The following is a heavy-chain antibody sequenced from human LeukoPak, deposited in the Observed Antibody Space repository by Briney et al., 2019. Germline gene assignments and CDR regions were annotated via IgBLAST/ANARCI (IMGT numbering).Heavy chain of an antibody. CDR3: ARVVVPAAPADWFDP. CDR1: GGSISSGSYY. D-gene: IGHD2-2*01. J-gene: IGHJ5*02. Sequence: SETLSLTCTVSGGSISSGSYYWSWIRQPAGKGLEWIGRIYTSGSTNYNPSFKSRVTISVDTSKNQFSLKLSSVTAADTAVYYCARVVVPAAPADWFDPWGQGTLVTVSS. CDR2: IYTSGST. V-gene: IGHV4-61*02.